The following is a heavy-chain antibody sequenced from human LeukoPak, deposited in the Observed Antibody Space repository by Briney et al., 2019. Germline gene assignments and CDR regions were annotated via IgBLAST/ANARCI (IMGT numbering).Heavy chain of an antibody. V-gene: IGHV1-18*01. D-gene: IGHD2-2*01. CDR2: ISAYNGDT. J-gene: IGHJ4*02. Sequence: ASVKVSCKASGYTFTSYGIGWVRQAPGQGLEWMGWISAYNGDTNYAQNLQGRVTMTTDASTSTAYMDLRSLRSDDTAVYYCARSDCSSTTCYVTFDYWGQGTLVIVSS. CDR1: GYTFTSYG. CDR3: ARSDCSSTTCYVTFDY.